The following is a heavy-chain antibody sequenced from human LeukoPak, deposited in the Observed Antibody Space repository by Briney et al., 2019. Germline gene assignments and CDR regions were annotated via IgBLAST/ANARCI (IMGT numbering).Heavy chain of an antibody. CDR1: GYTFTGYY. D-gene: IGHD2-2*02. CDR2: INPNSGGT. Sequence: PGASVKVSCKASGYTFTGYYMHWVRQAPGQGLEWMGWINPNSGGTNYAQKFQGRVTMTRDTSISTAYMELSRLRSDDTAVYYCARYYCSSTSCYTGVLGYYLDYWGQGTLVTVSS. CDR3: ARYYCSSTSCYTGVLGYYLDY. J-gene: IGHJ4*02. V-gene: IGHV1-2*02.